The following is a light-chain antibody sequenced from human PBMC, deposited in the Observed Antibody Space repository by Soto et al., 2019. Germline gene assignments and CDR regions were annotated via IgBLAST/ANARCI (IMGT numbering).Light chain of an antibody. J-gene: IGKJ2*01. Sequence: DIPMTQSPSTLSASVGDRVTITCRASQSISSWLAWYQQKPGKAPKLLIYDASSLESGVPSRFSGSGSGTQFTLIISSLQPDDFATYYCQQYNSYSEYTFGHGTKLEIK. V-gene: IGKV1-5*01. CDR2: DAS. CDR3: QQYNSYSEYT. CDR1: QSISSW.